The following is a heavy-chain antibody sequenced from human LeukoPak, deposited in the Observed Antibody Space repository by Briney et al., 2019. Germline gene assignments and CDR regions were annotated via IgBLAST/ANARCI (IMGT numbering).Heavy chain of an antibody. CDR2: IYHSGST. CDR1: GGSISSGGYS. Sequence: SETLSLTCAVSGGSISSGGYSWSWIRQPPGKGLEWIGYIYHSGSTYYNPSLKSRVTISVDRSKNQFSLKLSSVTAADTAMYYCARGLGSAFDIWGQGTMVTVSS. D-gene: IGHD3-9*01. V-gene: IGHV4-30-2*01. J-gene: IGHJ3*02. CDR3: ARGLGSAFDI.